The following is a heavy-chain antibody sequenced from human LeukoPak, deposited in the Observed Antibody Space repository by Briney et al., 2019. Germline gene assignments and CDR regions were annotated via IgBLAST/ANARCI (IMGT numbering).Heavy chain of an antibody. CDR1: GFTVSSNY. CDR3: AREGTVGGTIFGWFDP. CDR2: IYYSGST. J-gene: IGHJ5*02. V-gene: IGHV4-59*02. D-gene: IGHD1-26*01. Sequence: GSLRLSCAASGFTVSSNYMSWVRQAPGRGLEWIGYIYYSGSTNYNPSLKSRVTISVDTSKNQFSLKLSSVTAADTAVYYCAREGTVGGTIFGWFDPWGQGTLVTVSS.